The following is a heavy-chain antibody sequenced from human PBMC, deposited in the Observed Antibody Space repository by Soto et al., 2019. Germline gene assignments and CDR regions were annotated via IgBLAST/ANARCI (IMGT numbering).Heavy chain of an antibody. D-gene: IGHD3-3*01. V-gene: IGHV3-23*04. J-gene: IGHJ6*02. CDR3: AKLKGGLGRFYGMDA. Sequence: DEQLVESGGGSLQPGGSLRLSCAASGFSFRNYAMNWVRQSPGKGLEWVSLSSSGGGTTNYADSVKGRFSISRDNSQNMLYLQRNGLRGEDTALYYCAKLKGGLGRFYGMDAWGQGTMVIVSS. CDR2: SSSGGGTT. CDR1: GFSFRNYA.